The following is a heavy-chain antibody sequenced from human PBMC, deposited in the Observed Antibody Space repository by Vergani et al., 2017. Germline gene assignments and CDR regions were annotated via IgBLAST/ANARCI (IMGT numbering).Heavy chain of an antibody. CDR3: VGGRGRCAGGRCYTEAWDY. J-gene: IGHJ4*02. V-gene: IGHV3-30-3*01. D-gene: IGHD2-2*02. CDR2: ISFDGTNE. Sequence: QVQLVESGGGVVQPGTSLRLSCVVSGFALNRHAMYWVRQAPGKGLEWVVGISFDGTNEYYPDLVKGRFTISRDIAKTTLYLQVRSLRLEDTGVYHCVGGRGRCAGGRCYTEAWDYWGQGTPVTVSS. CDR1: GFALNRHA.